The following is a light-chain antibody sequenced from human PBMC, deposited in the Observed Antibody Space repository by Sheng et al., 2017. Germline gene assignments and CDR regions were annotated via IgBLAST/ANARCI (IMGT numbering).Light chain of an antibody. V-gene: IGLV1-40*01. CDR2: GDT. Sequence: QSVLTQPPSVSGAPGQRVTISCTGSSSNIGAGYDVHWYQQLPGTVPKLLIHGDTNRPSGVPDRFSGSKSGTSASLAITGLQAEDEADYYCQSFDSGLSGSRVFGGGTKVTVL. CDR1: SSNIGAGYD. CDR3: QSFDSGLSGSRV. J-gene: IGLJ3*02.